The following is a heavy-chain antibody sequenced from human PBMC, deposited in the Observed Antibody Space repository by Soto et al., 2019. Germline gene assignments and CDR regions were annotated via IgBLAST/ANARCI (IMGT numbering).Heavy chain of an antibody. J-gene: IGHJ6*02. D-gene: IGHD1-7*01. CDR3: ARQAKVDWNYSRASYYYGMDV. CDR2: IYYSGST. CDR1: GGSISSSSYY. Sequence: PSETLSLTCTVWGGSISSSSYYWGWIRQPPGEGLEWIGSIYYSGSTYYNPSLKSRVTISVDTSKNQFSLKLSSVTAADTAVYCCARQAKVDWNYSRASYYYGMDVWGQGTTV. V-gene: IGHV4-39*01.